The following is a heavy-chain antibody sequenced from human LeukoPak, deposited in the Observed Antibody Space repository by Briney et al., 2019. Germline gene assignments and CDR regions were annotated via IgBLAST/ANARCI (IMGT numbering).Heavy chain of an antibody. CDR1: GYSLTELS. D-gene: IGHD1-26*01. J-gene: IGHJ4*02. Sequence: ASVKVSCKVSGYSLTELSLHWVRQAPGKGLEWMGGLDPADGEMIYTQMFQGRITMTEDSSTDTAYMEMGSLRSDDTAVYYCATGRTKWDLLNYWGQGTLVTVFS. V-gene: IGHV1-24*01. CDR3: ATGRTKWDLLNY. CDR2: LDPADGEM.